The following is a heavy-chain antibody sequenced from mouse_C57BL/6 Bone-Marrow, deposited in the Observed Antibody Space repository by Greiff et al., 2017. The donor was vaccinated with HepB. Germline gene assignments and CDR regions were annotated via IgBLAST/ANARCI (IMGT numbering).Heavy chain of an antibody. J-gene: IGHJ1*03. CDR2: IWRGGST. D-gene: IGHD1-1*01. Sequence: QVQLQQSGPGLVQPSQSLSITCTVSGFSLTSYGVHWVRQSPGKGLEWLGVIWRGGSTDYNAAVMSRLSIIKDNSKSQVFFKMNSLQADDTAIYYCAKHGSSAGWYFDVWGTGTTVTVSS. CDR1: GFSLTSYG. V-gene: IGHV2-5*01. CDR3: AKHGSSAGWYFDV.